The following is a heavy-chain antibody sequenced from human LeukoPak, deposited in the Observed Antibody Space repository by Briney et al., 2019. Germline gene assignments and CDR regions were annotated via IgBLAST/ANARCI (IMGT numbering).Heavy chain of an antibody. Sequence: PGGSLRLSCAASGFTFSSNSMHWVRQAPGKGLVWVSRINSAGRSTNYADSVKGRFTISRDNAKNTLYLQMNSLRAEDTAVYYCASGYQPLLYYWGQGTLVTVSP. CDR2: INSAGRST. D-gene: IGHD2-2*01. J-gene: IGHJ4*02. CDR1: GFTFSSNS. CDR3: ASGYQPLLYY. V-gene: IGHV3-74*01.